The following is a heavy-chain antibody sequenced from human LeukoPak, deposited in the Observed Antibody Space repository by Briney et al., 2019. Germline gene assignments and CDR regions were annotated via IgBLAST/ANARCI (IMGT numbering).Heavy chain of an antibody. CDR2: IKTKTDGGTT. CDR3: VSQWFDY. V-gene: IGHV3-15*01. D-gene: IGHD2-8*01. CDR1: GFTFFRYA. Sequence: GGSLRLSCAASGFTFFRYAMSWVRQAPGKGLEWVARIKTKTDGGTTDYAAPVKGRFTISRDDSKNTVYLQMNSLKTEDTALYYCVSQWFDYWGQGTLVTVSS. J-gene: IGHJ4*02.